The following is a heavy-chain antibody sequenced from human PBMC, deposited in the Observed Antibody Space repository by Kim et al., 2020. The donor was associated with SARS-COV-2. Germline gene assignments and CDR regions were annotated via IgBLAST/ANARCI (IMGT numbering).Heavy chain of an antibody. CDR3: VTYQGPRGGGVDI. CDR2: IDQDGSEK. J-gene: IGHJ3*02. Sequence: GGSLRLSCEASGFTFNNYFMAWVRQAPGKGLEWVANIDQDGSEKNYVDSVKGRFMISRDNPKNSLYLQMNSLRVEDTAVYYCVTYQGPRGGGVDIWGHGT. V-gene: IGHV3-7*03. D-gene: IGHD3-16*01. CDR1: GFTFNNYF.